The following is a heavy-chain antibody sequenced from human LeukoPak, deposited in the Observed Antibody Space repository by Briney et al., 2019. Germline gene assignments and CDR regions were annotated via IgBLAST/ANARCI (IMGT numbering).Heavy chain of an antibody. D-gene: IGHD3-22*01. CDR2: INHSGST. J-gene: IGHJ4*02. CDR3: ARHGVTYYYDSSGYPPLYYFDY. CDR1: GGSFSGYY. Sequence: SETLSLTCAVYGGSFSGYYWSWIRQPPGKGLEWIGAINHSGSTNYNPSLKSRVTISVDTSKNQFSLKLSSVTAADTAVYYCARHGVTYYYDSSGYPPLYYFDYWGQGTLVTVSS. V-gene: IGHV4-34*01.